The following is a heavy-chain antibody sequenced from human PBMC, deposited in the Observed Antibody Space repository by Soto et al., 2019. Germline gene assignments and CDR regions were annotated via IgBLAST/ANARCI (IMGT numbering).Heavy chain of an antibody. J-gene: IGHJ4*02. D-gene: IGHD2-15*01. Sequence: QLQLQESGPGLVKPSETLSLTCTVSGGSISSSSYYWGWIRQPPGKGLEWIGSIYYSGSTYYNPSRKSRVTMSVDTSKNKCSLKLSSVTAADTAVYYCARHTPAISNSDLWGQVTLVTVSS. CDR2: IYYSGST. CDR3: ARHTPAISNSDL. V-gene: IGHV4-39*01. CDR1: GGSISSSSYY.